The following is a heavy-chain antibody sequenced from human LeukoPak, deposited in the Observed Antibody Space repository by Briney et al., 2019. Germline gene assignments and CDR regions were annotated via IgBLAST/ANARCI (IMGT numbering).Heavy chain of an antibody. CDR2: VSGSGGST. J-gene: IGHJ4*02. V-gene: IGHV3-23*01. D-gene: IGHD1-26*01. CDR3: ARRSGSYYDY. CDR1: GFTFSSYA. Sequence: GALRLSCAASGFTFSSYAMSWVRQAPGKGLEWVSAVSGSGGSTYYADSVKGRFTISRDNSKNTLYLQMNSLRAEDTAVYYCARRSGSYYDYWGQGTLVTVSS.